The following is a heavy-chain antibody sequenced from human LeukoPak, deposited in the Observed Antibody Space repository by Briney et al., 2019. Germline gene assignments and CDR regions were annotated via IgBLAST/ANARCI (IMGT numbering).Heavy chain of an antibody. Sequence: ASVKVSCKASGGTFSSYAISWVRQAPGQGLEWMGGIIPIFGTANYAQKFQGRVTITADESTSTAYMELRSLRSDDTAVYYCARDYDMKQWLGFLFDPWGQGTLVTVSS. J-gene: IGHJ5*02. CDR3: ARDYDMKQWLGFLFDP. D-gene: IGHD6-19*01. V-gene: IGHV1-69*13. CDR1: GGTFSSYA. CDR2: IIPIFGTA.